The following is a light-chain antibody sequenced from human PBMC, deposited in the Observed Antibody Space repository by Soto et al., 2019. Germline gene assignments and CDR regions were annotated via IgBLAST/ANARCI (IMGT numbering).Light chain of an antibody. Sequence: QSALTQPASVSGSPGQSITISCTGTSSDVGAYNFVSWYQHHPGRAPKLMIYNVSDWSSGVSNRFSGSKSGNTASLTISGLQAEDESDYYCSSYTTSSTVVFGGGTKLTVL. CDR3: SSYTTSSTVV. V-gene: IGLV2-14*03. CDR1: SSDVGAYNF. J-gene: IGLJ2*01. CDR2: NVS.